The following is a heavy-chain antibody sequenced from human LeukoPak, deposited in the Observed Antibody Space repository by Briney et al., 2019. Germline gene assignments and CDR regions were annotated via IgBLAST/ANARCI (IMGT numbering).Heavy chain of an antibody. V-gene: IGHV3-66*01. Sequence: GGSLKLSCAASGFTVSSNYMSWVRQAPGKGLEWVSIIYSGGSTYYADSVKGRFTISRDNSNNTLYLQMNSLRAEDTAVYYCAKNWNYDYWGQGTLVTVSS. D-gene: IGHD1-7*01. CDR2: IYSGGST. CDR1: GFTVSSNY. CDR3: AKNWNYDY. J-gene: IGHJ4*02.